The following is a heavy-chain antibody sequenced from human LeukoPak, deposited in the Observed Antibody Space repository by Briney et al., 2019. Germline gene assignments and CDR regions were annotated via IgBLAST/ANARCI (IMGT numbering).Heavy chain of an antibody. CDR3: ARELTYYYDSSGYSALPSDAFDI. D-gene: IGHD3-22*01. Sequence: SETLSLTCTVSGGSISSSSYYWGWIRQPPGKGLEWIGSIYYSGSTYYNPSLKSRVTISVDTSKNQFSLKLSSVTAADTAVYYCARELTYYYDSSGYSALPSDAFDIWGQGTMVTVSS. V-gene: IGHV4-39*01. CDR1: GGSISSSSYY. CDR2: IYYSGST. J-gene: IGHJ3*02.